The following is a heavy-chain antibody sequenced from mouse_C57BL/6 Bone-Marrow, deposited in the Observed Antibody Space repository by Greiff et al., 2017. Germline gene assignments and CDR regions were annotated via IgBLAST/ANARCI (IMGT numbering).Heavy chain of an antibody. J-gene: IGHJ2*01. D-gene: IGHD2-2*01. CDR2: IDPSDSET. CDR3: ARASTMVTAGAFDY. Sequence: VQLQQPGAELVRPGSSVKLSCKASGYTFTSYWMHWVKQRPIQGLEWIGNIDPSDSETHYNQKFKDKATLTVDKSSSTAYMQLSSLTSEDSAVYYCARASTMVTAGAFDYWGQGTTLTVSS. V-gene: IGHV1-52*01. CDR1: GYTFTSYW.